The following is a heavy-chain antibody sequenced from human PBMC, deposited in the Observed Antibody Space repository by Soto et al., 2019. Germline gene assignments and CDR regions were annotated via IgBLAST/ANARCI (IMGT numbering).Heavy chain of an antibody. CDR3: VKHHRTAMIRGGLAT. D-gene: IGHD3-10*01. CDR2: ISDTGGYT. V-gene: IGHV3-64D*08. J-gene: IGHJ5*02. CDR1: GFTFSSFA. Sequence: EVQLEESGGNLVQPGGSLRLSCSASGFTFSSFAMHWVRQAPGKGLEYISSISDTGGYTPYADSVKGRFTISRDNSKNTLYLHLRRLCRHETAVYYCVKHHRTAMIRGGLATWGQGDLVTVCS.